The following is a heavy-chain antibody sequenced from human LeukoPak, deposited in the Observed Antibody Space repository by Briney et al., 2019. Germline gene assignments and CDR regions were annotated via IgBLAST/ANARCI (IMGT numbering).Heavy chain of an antibody. V-gene: IGHV4-59*08. CDR3: ASHGYSYGPYYFDY. D-gene: IGHD5-18*01. J-gene: IGHJ4*02. CDR2: TYYSGST. Sequence: SETLSLTCTVSGGSISSYYWSWIRQPPGKGLEWIGYTYYSGSTNYNPSLKSRVTISVDTSKNQFSLKLSSVTAADTAVYYCASHGYSYGPYYFDYWGQGTLVTVSS. CDR1: GGSISSYY.